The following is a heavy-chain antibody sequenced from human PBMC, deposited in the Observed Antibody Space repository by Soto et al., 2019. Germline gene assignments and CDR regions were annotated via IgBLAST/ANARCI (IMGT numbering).Heavy chain of an antibody. J-gene: IGHJ6*02. CDR1: GYTFTSYD. D-gene: IGHD3-10*01. Sequence: ASVKVSWKASGYTFTSYDINWVRQATGQGLEWMGWMNPNSGNTGYAQKFQGRVTMTRNTSISTAYMELSSLRSEDTAVYYCARGGVRGVIDYYYYGMDVWGQGTTVTVSS. V-gene: IGHV1-8*01. CDR2: MNPNSGNT. CDR3: ARGGVRGVIDYYYYGMDV.